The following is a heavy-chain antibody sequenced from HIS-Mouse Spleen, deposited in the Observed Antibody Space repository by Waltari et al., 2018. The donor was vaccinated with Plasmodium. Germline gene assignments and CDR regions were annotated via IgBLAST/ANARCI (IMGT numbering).Heavy chain of an antibody. CDR1: GGSFSGSY. Sequence: QVQLQQWGAGLLKPSETLSLTCAVYGGSFSGSYWSWIRQPPGTGLEWIGVINHSGSTNYNPSLKSRVTISVDTSKNQFSLKLSSVTAADTAVYYCARGRVLGTSSGYFDLWGRGTLVTVSS. CDR3: ARGRVLGTSSGYFDL. CDR2: INHSGST. J-gene: IGHJ2*01. V-gene: IGHV4-34*01. D-gene: IGHD3-10*01.